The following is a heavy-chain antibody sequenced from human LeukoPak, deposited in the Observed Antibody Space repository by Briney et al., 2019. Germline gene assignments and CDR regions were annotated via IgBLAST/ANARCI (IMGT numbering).Heavy chain of an antibody. CDR1: GGTFSSYA. Sequence: GASVRVSCKASGGTFSSYAISWVRQAPGQGREWMGRIIPILGIANYAREVQGRVTITADKSTSTAYMELSSLRSDDTAVYYCARAIWFGELLSPHDYYYGMDVWGQGTTVTVSS. J-gene: IGHJ6*02. D-gene: IGHD3-10*01. CDR2: IIPILGIA. CDR3: ARAIWFGELLSPHDYYYGMDV. V-gene: IGHV1-69*04.